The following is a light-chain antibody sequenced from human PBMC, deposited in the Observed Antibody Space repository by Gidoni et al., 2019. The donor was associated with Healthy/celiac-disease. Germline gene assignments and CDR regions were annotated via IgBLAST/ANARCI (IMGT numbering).Light chain of an antibody. CDR2: EAC. CDR1: QSISSW. CDR3: QQYSSYPWT. V-gene: IGKV1-5*03. Sequence: DIQMTQSPSTLSTSVGDRVTITCRASQSISSWLGWYQQKPGKAPKLLNYEACSLGSGVPTRFSSSGSGTEITITISILQPDDFTTYYCQQYSSYPWTFGQGTKVEIK. J-gene: IGKJ1*01.